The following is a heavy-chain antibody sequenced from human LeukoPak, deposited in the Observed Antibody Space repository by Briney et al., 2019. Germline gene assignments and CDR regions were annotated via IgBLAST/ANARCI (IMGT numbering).Heavy chain of an antibody. CDR1: GGSFSGYY. Sequence: SETLSLTCAVYGGSFSGYYWSWIRQPPGKGLEWIGGINHSGSTNYNPPLKSRVTISVDTSKNQFSLKLSSVTAADTAVYYCARAQGLWFGELFKPFDYWGQGTLVTVSS. V-gene: IGHV4-34*01. J-gene: IGHJ4*02. CDR3: ARAQGLWFGELFKPFDY. D-gene: IGHD3-10*01. CDR2: INHSGST.